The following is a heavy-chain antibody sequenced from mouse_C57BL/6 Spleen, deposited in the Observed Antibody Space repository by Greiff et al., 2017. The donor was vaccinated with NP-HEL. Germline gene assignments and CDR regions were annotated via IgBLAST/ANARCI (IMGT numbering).Heavy chain of an antibody. Sequence: EVQVVESGGGLVQPGGSLSLSCAASGFTFTDYYMSWVRQPPGKALEWLGFIRNKANGYTTEYSASVKGRFTISRDNSQSILYLQMNALRAEDSATYYCARWDDYDGRDAMDYWGQGTSVTVSS. D-gene: IGHD2-4*01. CDR2: IRNKANGYTT. V-gene: IGHV7-3*01. CDR1: GFTFTDYY. CDR3: ARWDDYDGRDAMDY. J-gene: IGHJ4*01.